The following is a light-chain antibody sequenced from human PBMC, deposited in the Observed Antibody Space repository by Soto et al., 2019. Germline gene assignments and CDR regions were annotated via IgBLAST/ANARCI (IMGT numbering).Light chain of an antibody. Sequence: IQMTQSPSSLSASVGDRITITCRTRQSTRGYLNWYPHKPGKAPTLLIYAASTLQSGVPSRFSGSGSGTDFTLTISNLQPEDFATYYCQQSYSTLPITFGQGTRLEIK. J-gene: IGKJ5*01. CDR2: AAS. V-gene: IGKV1-39*01. CDR3: QQSYSTLPIT. CDR1: QSTRGY.